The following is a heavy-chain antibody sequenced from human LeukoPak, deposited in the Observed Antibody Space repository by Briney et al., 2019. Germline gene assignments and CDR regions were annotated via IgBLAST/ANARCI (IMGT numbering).Heavy chain of an antibody. V-gene: IGHV3-23*01. CDR1: GFTFSSYA. J-gene: IGHJ4*02. CDR3: AKLFSGSYFGDY. D-gene: IGHD1-26*01. Sequence: GGSLRLSCAASGFTFSSYAMSWVRHAPGKGLEWVSAISGSGGSTYYAASVKGRFTISRDNSKNTLYLQMNSLRAEDTAVYYCAKLFSGSYFGDYWGQGTLVTVSS. CDR2: ISGSGGST.